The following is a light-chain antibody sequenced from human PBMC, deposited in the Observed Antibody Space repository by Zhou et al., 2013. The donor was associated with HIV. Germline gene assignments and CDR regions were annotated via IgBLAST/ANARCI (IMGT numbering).Light chain of an antibody. V-gene: IGKV1-5*03. CDR1: QSISSW. Sequence: DIQMTQSPSTLSASVGDRVTITCRASQSISSWLAWYQQKPGKAPKLLIYAASALDVGVPSRFSGSGSGTDFTLTISSLQPEDFATYYCLQTNSFPWTFGPGTKVEIK. CDR2: AAS. J-gene: IGKJ1*01. CDR3: LQTNSFPWT.